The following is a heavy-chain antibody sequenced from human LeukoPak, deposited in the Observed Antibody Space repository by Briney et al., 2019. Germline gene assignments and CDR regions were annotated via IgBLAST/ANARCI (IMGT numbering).Heavy chain of an antibody. V-gene: IGHV3-23*01. CDR1: GSTFSNYA. CDR3: ATPLSGSYYSYFDY. CDR2: ISVSGGST. J-gene: IGHJ4*02. D-gene: IGHD1-26*01. Sequence: GGSLRLSCAASGSTFSNYAMSWVRQAPGKGLEWVSSISVSGGSTYYADSVKGRFTISRDNSKNTLYLQMNSLRAEDMAVYYCATPLSGSYYSYFDYWGQGTLATVSS.